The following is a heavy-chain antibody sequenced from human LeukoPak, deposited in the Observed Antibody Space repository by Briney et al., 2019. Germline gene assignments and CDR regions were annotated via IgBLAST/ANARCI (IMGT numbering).Heavy chain of an antibody. CDR2: VRYDGRSK. CDR3: AREMEGSGWSPDY. D-gene: IGHD6-19*01. J-gene: IGHJ4*02. Sequence: PEGSLRLSCTASGFTFSNAWMSWVRQAPGKGLEWLAMVRYDGRSKYYADSLKGRFTISRDNSKNTLYLQMNSLRAEDTAVYYCAREMEGSGWSPDYWGQGTLVTVSS. CDR1: GFTFSNAW. V-gene: IGHV3-33*08.